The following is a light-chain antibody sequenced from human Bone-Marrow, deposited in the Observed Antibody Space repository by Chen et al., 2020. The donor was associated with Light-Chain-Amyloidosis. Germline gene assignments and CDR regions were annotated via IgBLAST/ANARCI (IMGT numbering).Light chain of an antibody. J-gene: IGLJ3*02. Sequence: SYVPTQPSSVSVAPGQTATIACGGNNIGSTGVHWYQQTPGQAPPLVVYDDSDRPSGIPARLSGSDSGNTATLTISRVEAGDEADYCCQVWDRSSDRPVFGGGTRLTVL. CDR1: NIGSTG. CDR2: DDS. V-gene: IGLV3-21*02. CDR3: QVWDRSSDRPV.